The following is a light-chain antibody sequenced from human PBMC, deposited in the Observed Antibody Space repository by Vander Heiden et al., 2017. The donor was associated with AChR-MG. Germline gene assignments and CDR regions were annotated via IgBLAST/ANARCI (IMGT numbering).Light chain of an antibody. CDR1: QRASSNS. V-gene: IGKV3-20*01. Sequence: EIVVTQSPGTLSLSPGESATLSCSASQRASSNSLAWDQQKPGQAPRLLIYGTSSRATGIPDRFSGSGSGTDFTLTISRLEPEDFAVYYCQQYGSSPVTFGGGTKVEI. CDR2: GTS. CDR3: QQYGSSPVT. J-gene: IGKJ4*01.